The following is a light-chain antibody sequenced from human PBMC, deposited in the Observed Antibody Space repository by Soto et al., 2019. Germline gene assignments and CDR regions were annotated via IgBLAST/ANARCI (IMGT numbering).Light chain of an antibody. CDR1: QGIRND. CDR2: AAT. V-gene: IGKV1-6*01. J-gene: IGKJ1*01. CDR3: LQDYGDSWT. Sequence: AIQMTQSPSSLSASVGDRVTITCRASQGIRNDLGWYQQKPGKAPKLLIYAATTLQSGVPARFSGSGSGTEFTLTISSLQPEDFASYYCLQDYGDSWTFGQGTKVDIK.